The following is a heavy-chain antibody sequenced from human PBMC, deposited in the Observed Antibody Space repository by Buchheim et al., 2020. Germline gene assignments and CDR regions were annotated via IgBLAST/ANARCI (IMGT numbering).Heavy chain of an antibody. CDR2: TSGSGGST. D-gene: IGHD3-22*01. J-gene: IGHJ4*02. CDR1: GFTFSSYA. Sequence: EVQLLESGGGLVQPGGSLRLSCAASGFTFSSYAMSWVRQAPGKGLEWVSATSGSGGSTYYADSVKGRFTISRDNSKNTLYLQMNSLRAEDTAVYYCAKGLRPYYYDSSGYYYFDYWGQGTL. V-gene: IGHV3-23*01. CDR3: AKGLRPYYYDSSGYYYFDY.